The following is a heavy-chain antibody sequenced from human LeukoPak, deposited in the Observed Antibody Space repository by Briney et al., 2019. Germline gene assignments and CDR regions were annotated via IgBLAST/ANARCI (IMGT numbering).Heavy chain of an antibody. CDR3: ARIADYYDSSGYNSVDY. V-gene: IGHV3-53*01. CDR1: GFTVSRNY. D-gene: IGHD3-22*01. J-gene: IGHJ4*02. Sequence: GGSLRLSCAASGFTVSRNYMSWVRQAPGKGLEWVSVIYSGGSTYYADSVKGRFTISRDNSKNTLYLQMNSLRAEDTAVYYCARIADYYDSSGYNSVDYWGQGTLVTVSS. CDR2: IYSGGST.